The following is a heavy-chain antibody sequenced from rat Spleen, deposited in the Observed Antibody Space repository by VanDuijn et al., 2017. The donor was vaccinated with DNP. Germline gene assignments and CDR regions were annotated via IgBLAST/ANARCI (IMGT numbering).Heavy chain of an antibody. CDR1: GFSFRNYY. V-gene: IGHV5-25*01. J-gene: IGHJ2*01. Sequence: EVQLVETGGGLVPPGRSLKLSCAASGFSFRNYYMAWVRQTPKKSLEWVAIISHTDDISYYPDSVKGRFSISRDNAKSTLYLQMDSLRSEDTATYYCATLPGYTSYFDFWGQGVMVTVSS. CDR3: ATLPGYTSYFDF. D-gene: IGHD1-4*01. CDR2: ISHTDDIS.